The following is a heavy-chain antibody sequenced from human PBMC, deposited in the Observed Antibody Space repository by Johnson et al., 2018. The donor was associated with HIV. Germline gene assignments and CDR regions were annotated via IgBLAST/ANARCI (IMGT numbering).Heavy chain of an antibody. CDR1: GFTFSSYA. Sequence: MQLVESGGGLVQPGGSLRLSCAASGFTFSSYAMSWVRQAPGKGLEWVSAISGSGGSTYYADSVKGRFTISRDNSKNTLYLQMKSLRPEDTAVYYCAKESKWESRTPHAFDMWGQGTMVTVSS. CDR3: AKESKWESRTPHAFDM. V-gene: IGHV3-23*04. J-gene: IGHJ3*02. CDR2: ISGSGGST. D-gene: IGHD1-26*01.